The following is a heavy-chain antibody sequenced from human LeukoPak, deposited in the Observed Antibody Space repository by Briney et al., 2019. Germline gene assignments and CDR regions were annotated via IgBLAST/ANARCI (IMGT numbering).Heavy chain of an antibody. Sequence: GGSLRLSCAASGFTFSTYAMTWVRQAPGKGLEWVSAISGSGGRTYYADSVKGRFTISRDNSKNTLYLQMNSLRAEDTAVYYCAQGPYYYDSSGYSRRWYDPWGQGTLVTVSS. D-gene: IGHD3-22*01. J-gene: IGHJ5*02. V-gene: IGHV3-23*01. CDR1: GFTFSTYA. CDR2: ISGSGGRT. CDR3: AQGPYYYDSSGYSRRWYDP.